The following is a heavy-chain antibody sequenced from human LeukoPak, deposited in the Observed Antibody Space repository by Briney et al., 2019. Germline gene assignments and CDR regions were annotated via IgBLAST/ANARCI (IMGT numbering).Heavy chain of an antibody. CDR1: DDSISDYY. D-gene: IGHD3-16*01. CDR2: IHNSGTS. V-gene: IGHV4-59*01. CDR3: TRGAGWLIDY. J-gene: IGHJ4*02. Sequence: SETLFLTCTVSDDSISDYYRGRIRQPPGKGLEWIGYIHNSGTSTYNLSLKSRVTISADTSKNQFSLKLNSMTTADTAVYYCTRGAGWLIDYWGQGILVTVSS.